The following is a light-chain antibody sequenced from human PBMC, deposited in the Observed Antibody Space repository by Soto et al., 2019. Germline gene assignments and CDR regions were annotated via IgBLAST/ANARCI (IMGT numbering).Light chain of an antibody. CDR3: MQPQLTPTT. V-gene: IGKV2-28*01. Sequence: DIVMTQSPLSLPVTPGEPASISCRSSQSLLHSNGYNYLDWYVQKPGQSPQLLISLASNRASGVPDRFSGRGSGTDFTLKISRLEAEDVGVYYCMQPQLTPTTFGGRTKVAIK. CDR2: LAS. CDR1: QSLLHSNGYNY. J-gene: IGKJ4*01.